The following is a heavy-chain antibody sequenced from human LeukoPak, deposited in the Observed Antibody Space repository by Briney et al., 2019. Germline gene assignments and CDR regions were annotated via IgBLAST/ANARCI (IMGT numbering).Heavy chain of an antibody. J-gene: IGHJ6*02. CDR1: GYAFTGYN. CDR3: ARDGDSYGYYYYGMDV. CDR2: INPNSGGT. Sequence: GASVKVSCKASGYAFTGYNMHWVRQAPGQGLEWMGWINPNSGGTNYAQKFQGRVTMTRDMSISTAYMELSRLTSDDTAVYYCARDGDSYGYYYYGMDVWGQGTTVTVSS. V-gene: IGHV1-2*02. D-gene: IGHD5-18*01.